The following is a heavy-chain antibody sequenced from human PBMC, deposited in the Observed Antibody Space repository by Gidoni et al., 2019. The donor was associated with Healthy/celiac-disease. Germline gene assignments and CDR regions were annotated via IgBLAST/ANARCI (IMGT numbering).Heavy chain of an antibody. J-gene: IGHJ6*02. Sequence: QVQLQQWGAGLLKPSETLSLTCAVSGGSFSGYYWSWIRQPPGKGLEWSGEINHSGSTNYNPSLKSRVTISVDTSKNQFSLKLSSVTAADTAVYYCARGRQDGGYSYGYWVYYYGMDVWGQGTTVTVSS. CDR2: INHSGST. V-gene: IGHV4-34*01. D-gene: IGHD5-18*01. CDR3: ARGRQDGGYSYGYWVYYYGMDV. CDR1: GGSFSGYY.